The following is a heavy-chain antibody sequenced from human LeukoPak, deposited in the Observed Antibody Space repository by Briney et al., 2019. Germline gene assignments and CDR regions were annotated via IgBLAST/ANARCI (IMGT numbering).Heavy chain of an antibody. Sequence: PGRSLRLSCVASGFTFSVYGMHWVRQAPGKGLEWVAVISYDGRNEYYADSVKGRSSISRDNSKNTLYLQMNSLRAEDTAVYYCARDGGNPYCGGDCYGLYWGQGTLVTVSS. J-gene: IGHJ4*02. CDR3: ARDGGNPYCGGDCYGLY. D-gene: IGHD2-21*02. CDR1: GFTFSVYG. V-gene: IGHV3-30*03. CDR2: ISYDGRNE.